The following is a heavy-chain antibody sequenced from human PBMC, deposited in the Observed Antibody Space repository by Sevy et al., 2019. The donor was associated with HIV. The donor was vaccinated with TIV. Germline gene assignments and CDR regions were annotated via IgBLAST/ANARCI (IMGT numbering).Heavy chain of an antibody. D-gene: IGHD2-15*01. J-gene: IGHJ5*02. V-gene: IGHV1-2*02. Sequence: ASVKVSCETSGYTFTYYYIHWVRQAPGQGLGWMGGINPSSGGTQYAQKFQGRVSVTSDTSRRTSYMELRRLRSDDTALYYCARQVDNWFDPWGQGTPVTVSS. CDR1: GYTFTYYY. CDR2: INPSSGGT. CDR3: ARQVDNWFDP.